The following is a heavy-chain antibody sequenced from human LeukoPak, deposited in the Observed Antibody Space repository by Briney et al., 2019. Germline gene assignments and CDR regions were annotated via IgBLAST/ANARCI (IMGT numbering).Heavy chain of an antibody. CDR2: IKQEGSAR. CDR3: ARDPGIAAAGTVGYFDS. CDR1: GFSFSSYW. D-gene: IGHD6-13*01. Sequence: GGSLRLSCVASGFSFSSYWMSWVRQTPGKGLEWVASIKQEGSARYYVDSVTGRFTISRDNAMNSLYLQMNSLRVEDTAVYYCARDPGIAAAGTVGYFDSWGQGILVTVSS. J-gene: IGHJ4*02. V-gene: IGHV3-7*01.